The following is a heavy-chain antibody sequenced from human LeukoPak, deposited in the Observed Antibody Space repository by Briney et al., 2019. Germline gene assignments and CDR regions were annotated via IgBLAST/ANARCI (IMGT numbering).Heavy chain of an antibody. J-gene: IGHJ2*01. CDR2: FDPEDGET. CDR3: ATEAVAGTWGYWYFDL. Sequence: ASVKVSCKVSGYTLTELSMHWVRQAPGKGLEWMGGFDPEDGETIYAQKFQGRVTMTEGTSTDTAYMELSSLRSEDTAVYYCATEAVAGTWGYWYFDLWGRGTLVTVSS. D-gene: IGHD6-19*01. V-gene: IGHV1-24*01. CDR1: GYTLTELS.